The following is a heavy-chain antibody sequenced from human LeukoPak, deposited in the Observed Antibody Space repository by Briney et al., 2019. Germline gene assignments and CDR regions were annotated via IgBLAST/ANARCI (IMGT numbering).Heavy chain of an antibody. CDR1: GFTFSSYS. V-gene: IGHV3-21*01. J-gene: IGHJ5*02. D-gene: IGHD1-7*01. CDR2: ISSSSSYI. Sequence: GGSLRLSCAASGFTFSSYSMNWVRQAPGKGLEWVSSISSSSSYIYYADSVKGRFTISRDNAKNSLYLQTNSLRAEDTAAYYCMRGATDTTRWFDPWGQGTLVTVSS. CDR3: MRGATDTTRWFDP.